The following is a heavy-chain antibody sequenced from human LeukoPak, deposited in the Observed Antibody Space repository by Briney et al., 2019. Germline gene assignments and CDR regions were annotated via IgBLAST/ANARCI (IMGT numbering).Heavy chain of an antibody. J-gene: IGHJ6*02. V-gene: IGHV4-31*03. CDR2: IYYSGST. Sequence: SETLSLTCTVSGGSISSGGYYWSWIRQHPGKGLEWIGYIYYSGSTYYNPSLKSRVTISVDTSKNQFSLKLSSVTAADTAVYYCARGRIVVVPAAMRYGMDVWGQGTTVTVSS. CDR3: ARGRIVVVPAAMRYGMDV. D-gene: IGHD2-2*01. CDR1: GGSISSGGYY.